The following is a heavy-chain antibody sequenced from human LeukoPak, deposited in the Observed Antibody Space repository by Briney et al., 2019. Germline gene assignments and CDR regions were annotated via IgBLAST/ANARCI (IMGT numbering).Heavy chain of an antibody. V-gene: IGHV4-4*09. CDR1: GGSISSYY. CDR3: ARRLRQNLFDP. D-gene: IGHD4-17*01. J-gene: IGHJ5*02. Sequence: PSETLSLTCSVSGGSISSYYWSWIRQPPGKGLEWIGYIHSSGSTNYNPSLKSRVTMSVDTSKNQFSLKLTSVTAADTAVYYCARRLRQNLFDPWGQGTLVTVSS. CDR2: IHSSGST.